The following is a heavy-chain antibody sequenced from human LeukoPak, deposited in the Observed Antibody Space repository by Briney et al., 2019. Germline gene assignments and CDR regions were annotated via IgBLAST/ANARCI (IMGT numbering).Heavy chain of an antibody. V-gene: IGHV3-49*04. J-gene: IGHJ4*02. D-gene: IGHD3-10*01. CDR2: IRSKTYGGTI. Sequence: GRSLTLSCATSGINFADYAMTWVRQAPGKGLEWVGFIRSKTYGGTIDYAAPVKGRFNISRDDSKGVAYLQLNSLKSDDTAVYYCAGRFFGSGGLSDLWGQGTLVTVSS. CDR1: GINFADYA. CDR3: AGRFFGSGGLSDL.